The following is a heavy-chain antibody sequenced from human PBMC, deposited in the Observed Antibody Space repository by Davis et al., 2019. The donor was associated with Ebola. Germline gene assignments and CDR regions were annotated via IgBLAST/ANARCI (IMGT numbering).Heavy chain of an antibody. CDR1: GFNFSDYW. CDR2: IKSDDSIR. Sequence: GESLKIPCAAPGFNFSDYWIHWLRQVPGNGPVWVSRIKSDDSIRDYADFVKGRFSISRDNAKNTVYLQMNSLRAEDTAVYYYARDGAYYDILTGCNWFDPWGQGTLVTVSS. CDR3: ARDGAYYDILTGCNWFDP. V-gene: IGHV3-74*01. J-gene: IGHJ5*02. D-gene: IGHD3-9*01.